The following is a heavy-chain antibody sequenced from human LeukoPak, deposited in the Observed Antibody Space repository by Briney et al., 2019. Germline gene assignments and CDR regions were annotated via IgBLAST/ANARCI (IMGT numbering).Heavy chain of an antibody. CDR2: FYHSGRT. CDR1: GYSISSGYY. J-gene: IGHJ4*02. D-gene: IGHD2-2*01. CDR3: AREDGTVVAAGGDY. V-gene: IGHV4-38-2*02. Sequence: SETLSLTCTVSGYSISSGYYWGWIRQPPGKGREWTGNFYHSGRTYYNPSPKSAATISLDMSNNRFSLNLSTVTAAETPVYYCAREDGTVVAAGGDYWGRGTLVTVSS.